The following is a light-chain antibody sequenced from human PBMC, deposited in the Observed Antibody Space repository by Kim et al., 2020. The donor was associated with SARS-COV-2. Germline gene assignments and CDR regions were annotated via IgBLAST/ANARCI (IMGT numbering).Light chain of an antibody. CDR1: QSIDNS. J-gene: IGKJ1*01. CDR2: FGS. Sequence: EIVLTQSPDFHSVTPKEKVTITCRASQSIDNSLHWYQQKPHQSPKLLIKFGSQSFSGVPSRFSGSGSGAEFTLTISSLEAEDAATYYCHQSSSLPTFGQGTKVDIK. V-gene: IGKV6-21*01. CDR3: HQSSSLPT.